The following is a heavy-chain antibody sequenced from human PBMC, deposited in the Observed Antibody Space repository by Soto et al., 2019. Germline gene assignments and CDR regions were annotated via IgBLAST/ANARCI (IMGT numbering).Heavy chain of an antibody. V-gene: IGHV1-69*13. J-gene: IGHJ3*02. D-gene: IGHD1-7*01. CDR2: IVPIFRTT. CDR3: AREASAPGTFREDASDI. CDR1: GDTFSNYT. Sequence: ASVKVSCKVSGDTFSNYTINWVRRAPGQGPEWMGAIVPIFRTTNYAQKFQGRVTITADESTITAYMELSRLRSDDTATYYCAREASAPGTFREDASDIWGQGTKVTVSS.